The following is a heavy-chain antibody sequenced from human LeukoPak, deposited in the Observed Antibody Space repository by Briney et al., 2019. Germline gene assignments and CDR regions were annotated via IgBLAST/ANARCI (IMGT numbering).Heavy chain of an antibody. Sequence: SETLSLTCTVSGGSISSYYWSWIRQPPGKGLEWIGYIYYSGSTNYNPSLKSRVTISVDTSKNQFSLKLSSVTAADTAVYYCARARDGYNSRYFDYWGQGTLVTVSS. V-gene: IGHV4-59*08. CDR3: ARARDGYNSRYFDY. D-gene: IGHD5-24*01. J-gene: IGHJ4*02. CDR2: IYYSGST. CDR1: GGSISSYY.